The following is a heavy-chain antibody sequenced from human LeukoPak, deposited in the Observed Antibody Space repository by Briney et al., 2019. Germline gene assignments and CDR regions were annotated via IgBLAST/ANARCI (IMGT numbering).Heavy chain of an antibody. CDR2: IIPIFGTA. J-gene: IGHJ3*02. V-gene: IGHV1-69*13. CDR1: GGTFSSYA. D-gene: IGHD3-22*01. Sequence: SVKVSCKASGGTFSSYAISWVRQAPGQGLEWMGGIIPIFGTANYAQKFQGRVTITADESTSTAYMELSSLRSEDTAVYYCARVGNMINYYDSSGYYVGAFDIWGQGTMVTVSS. CDR3: ARVGNMINYYDSSGYYVGAFDI.